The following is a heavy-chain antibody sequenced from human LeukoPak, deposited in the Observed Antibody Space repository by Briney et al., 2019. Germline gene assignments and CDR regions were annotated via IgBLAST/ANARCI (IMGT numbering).Heavy chain of an antibody. Sequence: PGGSLRFSCAASGFTFSTYWMHWVRQAPGKGLVWVSRINSDGSSTIYADSVKGRFTISRDNAKNTLYLQMNSLRVEDTAVYYCARGKIIGYSSSWSNTPTDYWGQGTLVTVSS. CDR2: INSDGSST. CDR3: ARGKIIGYSSSWSNTPTDY. CDR1: GFTFSTYW. D-gene: IGHD6-13*01. V-gene: IGHV3-74*01. J-gene: IGHJ4*02.